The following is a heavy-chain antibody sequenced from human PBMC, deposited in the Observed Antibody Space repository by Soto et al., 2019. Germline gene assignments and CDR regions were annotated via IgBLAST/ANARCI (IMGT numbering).Heavy chain of an antibody. J-gene: IGHJ3*02. CDR3: ARGSVVAAAFDI. CDR1: GYTFTSYG. D-gene: IGHD2-15*01. CDR2: ISAYNGNT. Sequence: APVKVSCKASGYTFTSYGISWVRQAPGQGLEWMGWISAYNGNTNYAQKFQGRVTMTTDTSTSTVYMELRSLRSEDTAVYYGARGSVVAAAFDIWGQGTMVTVSS. V-gene: IGHV1-18*01.